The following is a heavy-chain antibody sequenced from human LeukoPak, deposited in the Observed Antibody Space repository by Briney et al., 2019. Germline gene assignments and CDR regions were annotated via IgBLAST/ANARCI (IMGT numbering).Heavy chain of an antibody. CDR2: IYYSGTT. Sequence: SETLSLTCTVSGGSVSINNYFWGWIRQPPGKGLEWIGSIYYSGTTYYSPSLKSRVTMSVDTSKNQFSLKLTSVTAADTAVYYCARLIKGSAGAGDYWGQGTLVTVSS. CDR1: GGSVSINNYF. CDR3: ARLIKGSAGAGDY. J-gene: IGHJ4*02. V-gene: IGHV4-39*01. D-gene: IGHD6-13*01.